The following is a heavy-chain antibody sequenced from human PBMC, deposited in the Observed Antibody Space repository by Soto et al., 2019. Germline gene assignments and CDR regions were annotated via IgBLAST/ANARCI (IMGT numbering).Heavy chain of an antibody. CDR2: ISHDGSSY. J-gene: IGHJ6*02. Sequence: GGSLRLSWAAAGFTFTTYAVHWVRQAPGKGREWGAGISHDGSSYYSSDSVKGRFTISRDSSKNIIHLQMNSLTSEDSAVYYAARANRFSKLAFDYFGMDVSGHGTTVTV. D-gene: IGHD4-4*01. CDR3: ARANRFSKLAFDYFGMDV. CDR1: GFTFTTYA. V-gene: IGHV3-30*07.